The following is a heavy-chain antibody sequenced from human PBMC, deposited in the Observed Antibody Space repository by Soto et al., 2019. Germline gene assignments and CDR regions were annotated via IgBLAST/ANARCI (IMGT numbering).Heavy chain of an antibody. J-gene: IGHJ5*02. CDR1: GFTFSSYG. CDR2: IWYDGSNK. CDR3: ARGGMVRGAKGGGWFDP. Sequence: QVQLVESGGGVVQPGRSLRLSCAASGFTFSSYGMHWVRRAPGKGLEWVAVIWYDGSNKYYADSVKGRFTISRDNSKNTLYLQMNSLRAEDTAVYYCARGGMVRGAKGGGWFDPWGQGTLVTVSS. V-gene: IGHV3-33*01. D-gene: IGHD3-10*01.